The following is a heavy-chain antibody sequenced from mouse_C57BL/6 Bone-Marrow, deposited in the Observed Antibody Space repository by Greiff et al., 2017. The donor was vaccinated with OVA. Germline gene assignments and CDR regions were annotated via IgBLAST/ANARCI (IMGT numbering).Heavy chain of an antibody. D-gene: IGHD1-1*01. Sequence: EVQLQESGPELVKPGASVKIPCKASGYTFTDYNMDWVKQSHGKSLEWIGDINPNNGGTIYNQKFKGKATLTVDKSSSTAYMELRSLTSEDTAVYYCARGYYYGSRNYAMDYWGQGTSVTVSS. V-gene: IGHV1-18*01. J-gene: IGHJ4*01. CDR2: INPNNGGT. CDR3: ARGYYYGSRNYAMDY. CDR1: GYTFTDYN.